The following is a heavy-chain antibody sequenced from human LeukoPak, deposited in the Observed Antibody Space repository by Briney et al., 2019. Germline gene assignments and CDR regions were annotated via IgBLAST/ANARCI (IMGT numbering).Heavy chain of an antibody. V-gene: IGHV4-34*01. CDR1: GGSFSGYY. Sequence: SETLSLTCAVYGGSFSGYYWSWIRQPPGKGLEWIGEINHSGSTNYNPSLKSRVTISVDTSKNRFSLKLSSVTAADTAVYYCARGITGPNYDILTGPSSREYYFDYWGQGTLVTVSS. CDR3: ARGITGPNYDILTGPSSREYYFDY. CDR2: INHSGST. J-gene: IGHJ4*02. D-gene: IGHD3-9*01.